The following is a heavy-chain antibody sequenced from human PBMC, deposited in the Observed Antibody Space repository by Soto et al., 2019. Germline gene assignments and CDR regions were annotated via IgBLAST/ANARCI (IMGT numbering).Heavy chain of an antibody. CDR3: ARHRRGLGYCSGGSCRDPYGMDV. Sequence: PGESLKISCKGSGYSFTSYWISWVRQMPGKGLEWMGRIDPSDSYTNYSPSFQGHVTISADKSISTAYLQWSSLKASDTAMYYCARHRRGLGYCSGGSCRDPYGMDVWGQGTTVTVS. J-gene: IGHJ6*02. V-gene: IGHV5-10-1*01. CDR2: IDPSDSYT. D-gene: IGHD2-15*01. CDR1: GYSFTSYW.